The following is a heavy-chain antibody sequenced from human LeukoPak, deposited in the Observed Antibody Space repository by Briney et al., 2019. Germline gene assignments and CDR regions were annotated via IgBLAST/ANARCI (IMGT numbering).Heavy chain of an antibody. Sequence: ASVKVSCKASGYTFTSYGISWVRQAPGQGLEWMGWISAYNGNTNYAQKLQGRVTMTTDTSTSTAYMELRSLRSDDTAVYYCARDSTLDWFPRDWYLDLCGRGTLVTVSS. J-gene: IGHJ2*01. CDR3: ARDSTLDWFPRDWYLDL. V-gene: IGHV1-18*04. D-gene: IGHD3-9*01. CDR1: GYTFTSYG. CDR2: ISAYNGNT.